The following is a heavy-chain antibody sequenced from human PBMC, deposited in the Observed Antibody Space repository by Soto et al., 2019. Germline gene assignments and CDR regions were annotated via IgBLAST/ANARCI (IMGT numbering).Heavy chain of an antibody. CDR3: TRHTYYYGSGKDDAFDI. CDR1: GFTFSGSA. Sequence: EVQLVESGGGLVQPGGSLKLSCAASGFTFSGSAMHWVRQASGKGLEWVGRIRSKANSYATAYAASVKGRFTIYRDDSKNTAYLQMNSLKTEDTAVYYCTRHTYYYGSGKDDAFDIWGQGTMVTVSS. J-gene: IGHJ3*02. V-gene: IGHV3-73*01. CDR2: IRSKANSYAT. D-gene: IGHD3-10*01.